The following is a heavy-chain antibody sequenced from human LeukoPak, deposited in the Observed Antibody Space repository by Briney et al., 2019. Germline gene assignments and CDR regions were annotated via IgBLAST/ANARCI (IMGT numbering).Heavy chain of an antibody. CDR3: AKEHYDSSVFDY. CDR2: ISPSGDIT. V-gene: IGHV3-23*01. CDR1: GFTFSSHG. Sequence: HPGGSLRLSCAASGFTFSSHGINWVRQAPGKGLEWVSGISPSGDITYYTDSVQGRFTISRDNSKNMMYVQMNSLRAEDTAVYYCAKEHYDSSVFDYWGQGTLVTVSS. D-gene: IGHD3-22*01. J-gene: IGHJ4*02.